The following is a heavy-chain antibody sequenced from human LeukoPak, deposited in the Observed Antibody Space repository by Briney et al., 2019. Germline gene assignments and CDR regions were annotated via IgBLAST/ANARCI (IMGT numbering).Heavy chain of an antibody. CDR2: INHSGST. Sequence: SETLSLTCAVYGGSFSGYYWSWIRQPPGKGLEWIGEINHSGSTNYNPSLKSRVTISVDTSKNQFSLKLSSVTAADTAVYYCARLPSGSYYGSGSYYRSVYFDYWGQGTLVTVSS. CDR1: GGSFSGYY. CDR3: ARLPSGSYYGSGSYYRSVYFDY. V-gene: IGHV4-34*01. D-gene: IGHD3-10*01. J-gene: IGHJ4*02.